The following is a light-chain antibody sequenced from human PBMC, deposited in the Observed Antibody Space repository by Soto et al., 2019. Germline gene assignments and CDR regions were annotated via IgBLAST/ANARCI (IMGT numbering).Light chain of an antibody. Sequence: QSVLTQPRSVSGSPGQSVTISCTGTSSDVGNYIYVSWYQQHPGKAPRLMIYDVTLRPSGVPDRFSGSKSGNTASLTISGLQAEDEADYYCCSYAGSFTWVFGGGTKLTVL. CDR3: CSYAGSFTWV. J-gene: IGLJ3*02. CDR1: SSDVGNYIY. V-gene: IGLV2-11*01. CDR2: DVT.